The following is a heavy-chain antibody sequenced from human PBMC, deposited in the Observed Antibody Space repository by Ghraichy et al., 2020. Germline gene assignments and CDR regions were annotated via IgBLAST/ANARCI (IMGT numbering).Heavy chain of an antibody. J-gene: IGHJ4*02. V-gene: IGHV3-23*01. Sequence: GGSLRLSCAASGFTFSSYAMSWVRQAPGKGLEWVSAISGSGGSTYYADSVKGRFTISRDNSKNTLYLQMNSLRAEDTAVYYCAKDLFLPWGPFRVYAPNPFDYWGQGTLVTVSS. D-gene: IGHD2/OR15-2a*01. CDR3: AKDLFLPWGPFRVYAPNPFDY. CDR1: GFTFSSYA. CDR2: ISGSGGST.